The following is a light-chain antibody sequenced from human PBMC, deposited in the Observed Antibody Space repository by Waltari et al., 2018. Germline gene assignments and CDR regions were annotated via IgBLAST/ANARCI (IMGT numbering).Light chain of an antibody. CDR3: QQYVSSPLT. Sequence: EIVLTQSPGTLSLSPGERATLSCRTSQSVSSTYIAWYQQKPGQTPSPLIYGSSNRATGIPDRFSGSGSGTDFTLTISRLEPEDSAVYYCQQYVSSPLTFGGGTKVEIK. V-gene: IGKV3-20*01. J-gene: IGKJ4*01. CDR2: GSS. CDR1: QSVSSTY.